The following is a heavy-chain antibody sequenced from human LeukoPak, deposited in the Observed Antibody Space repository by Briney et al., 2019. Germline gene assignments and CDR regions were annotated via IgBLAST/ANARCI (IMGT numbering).Heavy chain of an antibody. D-gene: IGHD3-22*01. CDR2: IIPMFGTA. J-gene: IGHJ5*02. CDR3: ARDQYYDSKGWFDP. Sequence: GASVKVSCKASGGTFSSYEISWVRQAPGQGLEWMGGIIPMFGTAKYAQKFQGRVTITADKSTSTAYMELRSLRSDDTAVYYCARDQYYDSKGWFDPWGQGTLVTVSS. V-gene: IGHV1-69*06. CDR1: GGTFSSYE.